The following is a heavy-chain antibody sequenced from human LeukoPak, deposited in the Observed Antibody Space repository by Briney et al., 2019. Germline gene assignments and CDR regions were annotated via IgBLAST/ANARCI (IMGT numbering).Heavy chain of an antibody. D-gene: IGHD3-3*01. CDR1: GGSISSYY. CDR3: ARGPTAITIFGAHPGGDY. CDR2: IYYSGST. V-gene: IGHV4-59*12. Sequence: SETLSLTCTVSGGSISSYYWSWIRQPPGKGLEWIGYIYYSGSTNYNPSLKSRVTISVDTSKNQFSLKLSSVTAADTAVYYCARGPTAITIFGAHPGGDYWGQGTLITVSS. J-gene: IGHJ4*02.